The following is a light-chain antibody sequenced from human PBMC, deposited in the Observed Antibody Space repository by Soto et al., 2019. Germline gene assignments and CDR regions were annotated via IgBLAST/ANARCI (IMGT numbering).Light chain of an antibody. CDR1: QSVSSN. V-gene: IGKV3D-15*01. Sequence: EIVMTQSPATLSVSPGERATLSCRASQSVSSNLAWYQQKPGQAPRLLIYGASIRATGIPARFSGSGSGTEFTLTISSLQSEDFAVYYCQQYNNWPTHTYTFGQGTKVDIK. J-gene: IGKJ2*01. CDR3: QQYNNWPTHTYT. CDR2: GAS.